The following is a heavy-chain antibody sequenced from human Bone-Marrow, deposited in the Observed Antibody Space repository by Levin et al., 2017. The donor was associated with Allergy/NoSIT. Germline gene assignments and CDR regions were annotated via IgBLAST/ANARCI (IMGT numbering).Heavy chain of an antibody. CDR2: ISNDGGTI. D-gene: IGHD2-15*01. CDR1: GFTFRDFY. J-gene: IGHJ5*02. CDR3: ARDLCGSCSQGWFDP. Sequence: GESLKISCAVSGFTFRDFYMNWIRQAPGKGLEWISYISNDGGTIYYADSVKGRFTISRDNAKNSLYLQMNSLRAEDTAVYYCARDLCGSCSQGWFDPWGQGTLVTVSS. V-gene: IGHV3-11*01.